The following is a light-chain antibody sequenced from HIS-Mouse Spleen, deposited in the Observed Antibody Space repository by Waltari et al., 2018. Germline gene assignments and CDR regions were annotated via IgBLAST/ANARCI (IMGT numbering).Light chain of an antibody. CDR3: CSYAGSYTVV. Sequence: QSALTQPRSVSGSPGQSVTIPCTGPSSEVGGYTYVPWYQQHPGKAPKLMIYDVSKRPSGVPDRFSGSKSGNTASLTISGLQAEDEADYYCCSYAGSYTVVFGGGTKLTVL. CDR2: DVS. V-gene: IGLV2-11*01. J-gene: IGLJ2*01. CDR1: SSEVGGYTY.